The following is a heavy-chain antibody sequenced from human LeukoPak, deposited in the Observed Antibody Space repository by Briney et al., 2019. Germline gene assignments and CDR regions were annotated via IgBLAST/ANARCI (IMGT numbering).Heavy chain of an antibody. CDR3: ASLDRENWFDP. CDR2: ISAYNGNT. J-gene: IGHJ5*02. V-gene: IGHV1-18*01. D-gene: IGHD2-2*03. CDR1: GYTFTSYG. Sequence: ASVKVSCKASGYTFTSYGISWVRQTPGQGLEWMGWISAYNGNTNYAQKLQGRVTMTTDTSTSTAYMELRSLRSDDTAVYYCASLDRENWFDPWGQGTLVTVSS.